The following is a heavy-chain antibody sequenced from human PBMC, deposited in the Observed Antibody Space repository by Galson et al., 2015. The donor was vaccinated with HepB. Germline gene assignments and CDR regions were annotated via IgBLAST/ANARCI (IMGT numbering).Heavy chain of an antibody. Sequence: SVKVSCKASGYTFTGYYMHWVRQAPGQGLEWMGWINPNSGGTNYAQKFQGWVTMTRDTSISTAYMELSRLRSDDTAVYYCARLVRGVTTNWFDPWGQGTLVTVSS. V-gene: IGHV1-2*04. CDR3: ARLVRGVTTNWFDP. CDR1: GYTFTGYY. J-gene: IGHJ5*02. D-gene: IGHD3-10*01. CDR2: INPNSGGT.